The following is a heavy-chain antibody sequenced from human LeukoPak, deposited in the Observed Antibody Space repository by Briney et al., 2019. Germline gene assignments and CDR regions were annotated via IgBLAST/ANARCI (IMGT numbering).Heavy chain of an antibody. D-gene: IGHD6-13*01. CDR1: GFTFSSYA. Sequence: GALRLSCAASGFTFSSYAMHWVCQAPGKGLEWVAVISYDGSNKYYADSVKGRSTISRDNSKDTLYLQMNSLRAEDTAVYYCARLAAAGTLNNYYYYYGMDVWGQGTTVTVSS. V-gene: IGHV3-30*04. CDR3: ARLAAAGTLNNYYYYYGMDV. J-gene: IGHJ6*02. CDR2: ISYDGSNK.